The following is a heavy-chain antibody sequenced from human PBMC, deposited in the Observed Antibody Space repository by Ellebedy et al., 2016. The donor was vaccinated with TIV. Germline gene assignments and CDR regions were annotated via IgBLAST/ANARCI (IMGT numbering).Heavy chain of an antibody. CDR1: GLSLSDHH. J-gene: IGHJ5*02. V-gene: IGHV3-72*01. CDR3: AKGSGTVRP. D-gene: IGHD1-26*01. CDR2: FRNKGHSLPT. Sequence: GESLKISCAASGLSLSDHHMDWVRQAPGKGREWVGRFRNKGHSLPTEYAASVRGRFTLSRDDSENSVYLQMNSLETEETAVYYCAKGSGTVRPWGQGTVVTVSS.